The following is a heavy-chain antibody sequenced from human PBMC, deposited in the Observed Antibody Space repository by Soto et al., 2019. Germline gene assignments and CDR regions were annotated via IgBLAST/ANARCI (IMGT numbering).Heavy chain of an antibody. CDR1: GFTFDDYA. D-gene: IGHD2-15*01. Sequence: PVGSLRVSCAASGFTFDDYAMHWVRQAPGKGLEWVSGISWNSGSIGYADSVKGRFTISRDNAKNSLYLQMNSLRAEDTALYYCAKDVAPYYYYGMDVWGQGTTVTVSS. J-gene: IGHJ6*02. CDR3: AKDVAPYYYYGMDV. CDR2: ISWNSGSI. V-gene: IGHV3-9*01.